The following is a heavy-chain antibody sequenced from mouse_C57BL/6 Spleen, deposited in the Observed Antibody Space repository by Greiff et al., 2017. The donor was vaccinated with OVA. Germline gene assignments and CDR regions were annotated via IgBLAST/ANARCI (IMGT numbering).Heavy chain of an antibody. Sequence: EVKLMESGAELVKPGASVKLSCTASGFNIKDYYMHWVKQRTEQGLEWIGRIDPEDGETKYAPKFQGKATITADTSSNTAYMKLSSLTSEDTAVYYGARRTAQALFDYWGQGTTLTVSS. J-gene: IGHJ2*01. V-gene: IGHV14-2*01. CDR1: GFNIKDYY. D-gene: IGHD3-2*02. CDR3: ARRTAQALFDY. CDR2: IDPEDGET.